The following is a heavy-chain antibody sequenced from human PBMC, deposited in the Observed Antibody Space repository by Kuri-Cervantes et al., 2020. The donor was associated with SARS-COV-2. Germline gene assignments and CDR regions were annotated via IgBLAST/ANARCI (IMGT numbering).Heavy chain of an antibody. V-gene: IGHV1-2*02. Sequence: ASVKVSCKASGYTFTDYDMYWVRQAPGQGLEWMGWINPNTGITNYAQRFQARVTMARDTSISTAYMELTRLKSDDTAVYCCVRRYDTGNVGYWGQGTLVTVSS. J-gene: IGHJ4*02. CDR2: INPNTGIT. CDR3: VRRYDTGNVGY. CDR1: GYTFTDYD. D-gene: IGHD3-9*01.